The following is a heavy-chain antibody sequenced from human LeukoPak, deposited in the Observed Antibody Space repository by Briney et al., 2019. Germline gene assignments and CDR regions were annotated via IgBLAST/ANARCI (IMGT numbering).Heavy chain of an antibody. J-gene: IGHJ3*02. CDR1: GFTFSSYA. D-gene: IGHD6-13*01. V-gene: IGHV3-23*01. Sequence: GGSLRLSCAASGFTFSSYAMSWVRQAQGKGLEWVSAISGSGASTYYADSVKGRFTISRDNSKNTLYLQMNSLRAVDTAVYYCAKNPTYSTSGAFDIWGQGTMVTVSS. CDR3: AKNPTYSTSGAFDI. CDR2: ISGSGAST.